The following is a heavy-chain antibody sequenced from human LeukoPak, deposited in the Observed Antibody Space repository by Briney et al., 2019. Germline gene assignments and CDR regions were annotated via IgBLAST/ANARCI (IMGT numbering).Heavy chain of an antibody. J-gene: IGHJ4*02. Sequence: GGSLRLSCAASGCTFTKYAMIWVRQPPGMGLEWVSGISGSGDRTYYADSVKGRFTISRDNSKNTLYLHMSSLRAEDTAVYYCANIDGHNNRHIDYWGQGTLVTVSS. D-gene: IGHD1/OR15-1a*01. CDR3: ANIDGHNNRHIDY. V-gene: IGHV3-23*01. CDR2: ISGSGDRT. CDR1: GCTFTKYA.